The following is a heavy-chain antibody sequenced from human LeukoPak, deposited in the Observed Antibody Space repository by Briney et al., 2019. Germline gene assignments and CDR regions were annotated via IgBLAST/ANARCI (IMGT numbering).Heavy chain of an antibody. CDR2: IYPGDSDT. V-gene: IGHV5-51*01. CDR1: GYSFTSYR. D-gene: IGHD3-22*01. J-gene: IGHJ3*02. Sequence: GESLKISCKGSGYSFTSYRIGWVRQMPGKGLEWMGIIYPGDSDTRYSPSFQGQVTISADKSISTAYLQWSSLKASDTAMYYCARRSSGYIDASDIWGQGTMVTVSS. CDR3: ARRSSGYIDASDI.